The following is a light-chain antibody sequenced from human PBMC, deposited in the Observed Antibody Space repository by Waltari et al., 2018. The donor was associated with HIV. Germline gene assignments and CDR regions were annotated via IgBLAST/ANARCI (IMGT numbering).Light chain of an antibody. V-gene: IGLV3-21*02. CDR2: DDS. J-gene: IGLJ3*02. CDR3: QVWDSSRDWV. Sequence: SNVLTQPPSVSVAPGQTASITCGGNNTGSKSVHWYQQRPSQAPVVVVFDDSDRPSGIHERLGGSKSGNTATLTRSRVEAGDEAEYYCQVWDSSRDWVFGGGTQLTVL. CDR1: NTGSKS.